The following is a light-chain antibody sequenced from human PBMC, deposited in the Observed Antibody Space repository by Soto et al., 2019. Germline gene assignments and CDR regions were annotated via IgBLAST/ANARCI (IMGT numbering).Light chain of an antibody. CDR1: QTISSW. CDR2: DAS. V-gene: IGKV1-5*01. CDR3: QHYNSYSEA. J-gene: IGKJ1*01. Sequence: DIQMTQSPSTLSGSVGDRVTSTCRASQTISSWLAWYQQKPGKAPKLLIYDASSLESGVPSRFSGSGSGTEFTLTISSLQPDDFATYYCQHYNSYSEAFGQGTKVDI.